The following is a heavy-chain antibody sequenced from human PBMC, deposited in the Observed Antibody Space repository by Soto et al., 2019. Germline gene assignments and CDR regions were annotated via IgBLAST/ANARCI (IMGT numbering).Heavy chain of an antibody. D-gene: IGHD3-22*01. CDR3: ARVDSSGSYFDS. CDR1: GGSISGYY. Sequence: SETLSLTCTVSGGSISGYYWSWIRQPPGKGLEWIGYIYYTGSTIYNPSLKSRVTLSADTSKNQFSLKLNSVTAADTAVYYCARVDSSGSYFDSWGQGTLFTVSS. J-gene: IGHJ4*02. V-gene: IGHV4-59*01. CDR2: IYYTGST.